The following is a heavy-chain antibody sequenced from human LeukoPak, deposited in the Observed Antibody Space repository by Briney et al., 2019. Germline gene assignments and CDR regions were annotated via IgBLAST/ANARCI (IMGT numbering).Heavy chain of an antibody. CDR2: IYTSGST. D-gene: IGHD3-10*01. J-gene: IGHJ3*02. CDR3: ARAPKFPGITMVRGVGSDAFDI. V-gene: IGHV4-61*02. Sequence: SETLSLTCTVSGGSISSGSYYWSWIRQPAGKGLEWIGRIYTSGSTNYNPSLKSRVTISVDTSKNEFSLKLSSVPAADTAVYYCARAPKFPGITMVRGVGSDAFDIWGQGTMVTVSS. CDR1: GGSISSGSYY.